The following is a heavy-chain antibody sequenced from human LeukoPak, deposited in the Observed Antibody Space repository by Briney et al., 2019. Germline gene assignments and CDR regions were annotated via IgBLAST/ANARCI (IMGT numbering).Heavy chain of an antibody. J-gene: IGHJ4*02. D-gene: IGHD5-24*01. Sequence: ASVKVSCKASGDTFTGYYIHWVRQAPGQGLEWMGWINLNSGGTNYAQKFQGRVTMTRDMSTSTVYMELSSLRSEDTAVYYCAREGGDGYNFEYFDYWGQGTLVTVSS. CDR3: AREGGDGYNFEYFDY. V-gene: IGHV1-2*02. CDR2: INLNSGGT. CDR1: GDTFTGYY.